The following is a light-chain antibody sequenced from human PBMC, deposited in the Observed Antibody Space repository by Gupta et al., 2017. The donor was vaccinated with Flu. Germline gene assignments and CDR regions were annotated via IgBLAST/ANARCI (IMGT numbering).Light chain of an antibody. Sequence: SGSPGQSITISCTGTSSDVGRSNYVSWYQQYPGKAPKLLIYDVSNRPSGVSSRFSGSKSGNTASLTISGLQAEDETDYYCSSYTSISTFYVFGSGTKVTVL. J-gene: IGLJ1*01. CDR3: SSYTSISTFYV. V-gene: IGLV2-14*04. CDR2: DVS. CDR1: SSDVGRSNY.